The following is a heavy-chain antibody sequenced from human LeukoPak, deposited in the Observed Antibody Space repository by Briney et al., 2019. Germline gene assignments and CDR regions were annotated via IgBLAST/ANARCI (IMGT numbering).Heavy chain of an antibody. V-gene: IGHV3-23*01. D-gene: IGHD5-18*01. J-gene: IGHJ4*02. Sequence: GGSLRLSCAASGFTFSYYAMSWVRQAPGKGLEWVSTLGKSGSTYYADSVKGRFTISRDSSKSTLYLQMNSLRAEDTAVYYCAKRDSAGLHYFDYWGQGTLVTVSS. CDR2: LGKSGST. CDR1: GFTFSYYA. CDR3: AKRDSAGLHYFDY.